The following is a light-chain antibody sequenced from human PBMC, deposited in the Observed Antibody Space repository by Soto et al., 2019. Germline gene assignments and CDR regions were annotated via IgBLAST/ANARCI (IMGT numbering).Light chain of an antibody. Sequence: QSVLTQPPSTSGSPGQSVTISCAGTSNDVGGYNYVSWYQQHPGKAPKLIIYEVVKRPSGVPDRFSGSRSGNTASLTVSGLQAEDEADYYCSSFAGADIFVFGTGTKVTV. V-gene: IGLV2-8*01. J-gene: IGLJ1*01. CDR1: SNDVGGYNY. CDR3: SSFAGADIFV. CDR2: EVV.